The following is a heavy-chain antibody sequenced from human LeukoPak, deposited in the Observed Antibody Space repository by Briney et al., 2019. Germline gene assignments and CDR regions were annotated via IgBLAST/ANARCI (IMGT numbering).Heavy chain of an antibody. CDR1: GFTFSSYA. Sequence: GRSLRLSCAASGFTFSSYAMHWVRQAPGKGLEWVAVISYDGSNKYYADSVKGRFTISRDNSKNTLYLQMNSLRAEDTAVYYCARGGKTPWGYYYYMDVWGKGTTVTVSS. D-gene: IGHD4-23*01. V-gene: IGHV3-30*01. J-gene: IGHJ6*03. CDR3: ARGGKTPWGYYYYMDV. CDR2: ISYDGSNK.